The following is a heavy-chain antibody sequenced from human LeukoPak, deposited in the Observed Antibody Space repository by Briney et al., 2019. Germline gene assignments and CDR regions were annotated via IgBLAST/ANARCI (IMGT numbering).Heavy chain of an antibody. D-gene: IGHD1-7*01. CDR3: ARDGANSYYYYMDV. Sequence: PSETLSLTCAVYGGSFSGYYWSWIRQPPGKGLEWIGEINHSGSTNYNPSLKSRVTISVDTSKNQFSLKLSSVTAADTAVYYCARDGANSYYYYMDVWGKGTTVTVSS. J-gene: IGHJ6*03. V-gene: IGHV4-34*01. CDR1: GGSFSGYY. CDR2: INHSGST.